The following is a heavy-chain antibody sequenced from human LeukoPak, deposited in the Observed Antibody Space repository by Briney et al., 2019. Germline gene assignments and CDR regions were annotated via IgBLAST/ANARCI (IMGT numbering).Heavy chain of an antibody. D-gene: IGHD6-25*01. V-gene: IGHV3-11*01. J-gene: IGHJ4*02. CDR2: ISINTNSV. CDR1: GSIFSDYH. Sequence: GGSLRLSCAASGSIFSDYHLNWIRQAPGKGLGWISNISINTNSVYYGDSVRGRFTISKDNSKNLLYLEMKDLRAEDTAVYYCAREFRAAFDFWGQGTPVTVSS. CDR3: AREFRAAFDF.